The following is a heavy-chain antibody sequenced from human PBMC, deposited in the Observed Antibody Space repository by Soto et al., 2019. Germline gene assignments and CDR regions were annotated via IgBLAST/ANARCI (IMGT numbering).Heavy chain of an antibody. Sequence: ASVKVSCKASGYTFTSYGISWVRQAPGQGLEWMGWISAYNGNTNYAQKLQGRVTMTTDTSTSTAYMELRSLRSDDTAVYYCARAVRKWVVYAFDIWGQGTMVTVSS. CDR3: ARAVRKWVVYAFDI. V-gene: IGHV1-18*01. CDR2: ISAYNGNT. J-gene: IGHJ3*02. CDR1: GYTFTSYG. D-gene: IGHD6-19*01.